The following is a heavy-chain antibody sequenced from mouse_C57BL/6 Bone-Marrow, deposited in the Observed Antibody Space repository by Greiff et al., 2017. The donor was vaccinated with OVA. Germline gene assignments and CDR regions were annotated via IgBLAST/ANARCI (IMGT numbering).Heavy chain of an antibody. Sequence: VKLQQPGTELVKPGASVKLSCKASGYTFTSYWMHWVKQRPGQGLEWIGNINPSNGGTNYNEKFKSKATLTVDKSSSTADMQLSSLTSEDSAVYYCARSGNHWYFDVWGTGTTVTVSS. CDR3: ARSGNHWYFDV. CDR2: INPSNGGT. CDR1: GYTFTSYW. D-gene: IGHD2-1*01. J-gene: IGHJ1*03. V-gene: IGHV1-53*01.